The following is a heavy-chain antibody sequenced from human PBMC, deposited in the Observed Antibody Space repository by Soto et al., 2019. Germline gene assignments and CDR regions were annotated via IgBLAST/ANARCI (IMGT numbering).Heavy chain of an antibody. CDR3: ARDYYYDNSGNPGAYYYGMDV. Sequence: QVQLQESGPGLVKASETLTLTCIVSGGSISSYHWSWIRQPPGKGLEWIGYFYYSGSTKYNPSLKSRVTMSADKSKNQFSLRLKSVTAADTAVYWCARDYYYDNSGNPGAYYYGMDVWGQGTTVTVSS. CDR1: GGSISSYH. J-gene: IGHJ6*02. D-gene: IGHD3-22*01. CDR2: FYYSGST. V-gene: IGHV4-59*01.